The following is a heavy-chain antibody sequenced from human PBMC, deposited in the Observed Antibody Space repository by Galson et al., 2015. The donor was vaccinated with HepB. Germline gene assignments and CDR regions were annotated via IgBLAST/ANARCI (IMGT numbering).Heavy chain of an antibody. D-gene: IGHD5-12*01. J-gene: IGHJ2*01. CDR3: ARQVGYGSWYFDL. CDR2: IFYSGIT. Sequence: SETLSLTCTVSGASIRSEGHWWGWIRQPPGKGLKWMGSIFYSGITHYNPSLKSRVTMSVDTSKNHFSLNLSSMTAADTAVYYCARQVGYGSWYFDLWGRDILVTVSS. V-gene: IGHV4-39*01. CDR1: GASIRSEGHW.